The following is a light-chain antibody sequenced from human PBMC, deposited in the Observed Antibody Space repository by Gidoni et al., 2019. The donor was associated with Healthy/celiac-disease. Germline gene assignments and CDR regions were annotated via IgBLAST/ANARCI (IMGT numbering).Light chain of an antibody. V-gene: IGLV3-21*02. CDR2: DDS. CDR1: NIGSKS. Sequence: SYVMTQPPSVSVSPGQTARITGAGNNIGSKSVHCYQQKPGQAPVLVVYDDSDRPSGIPERFSGSNSGNTATLTISRVEAGDEADYYCQVWDSSSDHVVFGGGTKLTVL. CDR3: QVWDSSSDHVV. J-gene: IGLJ2*01.